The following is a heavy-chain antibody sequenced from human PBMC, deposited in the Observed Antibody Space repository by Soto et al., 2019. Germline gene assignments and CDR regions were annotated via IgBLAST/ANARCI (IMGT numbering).Heavy chain of an antibody. V-gene: IGHV3-30-3*01. J-gene: IGHJ5*02. CDR2: VTYDGDDQ. CDR3: ARASYFSEKTAYYAKSFKWFDP. D-gene: IGHD3-9*01. CDR1: GFTFGGAE. Sequence: PXGSLTLSWAASGFTFGGAEMHSGRQAPGKGVEWVAFVTYDGDDQYCADSVKGRFTVSRDNSGNTLHLQMDSLRPEDTAFYYCARASYFSEKTAYYAKSFKWFDPCGQGTLVTVPS.